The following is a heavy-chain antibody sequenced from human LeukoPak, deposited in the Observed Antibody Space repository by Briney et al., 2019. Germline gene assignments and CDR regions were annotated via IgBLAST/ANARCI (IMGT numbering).Heavy chain of an antibody. CDR3: VAAGGY. V-gene: IGHV3-7*05. J-gene: IGHJ4*02. CDR1: GFTFSSYW. CDR2: IKDDGSEK. D-gene: IGHD6-13*01. Sequence: PGGSLRLSCAASGFTFSSYWMSWVRQAPGRGLEWVASIKDDGSEKNYVDSVKGRFTISRDNADKSLCLQMNSLRAEDTAVYYCVAAGGYWGQGALVTVSS.